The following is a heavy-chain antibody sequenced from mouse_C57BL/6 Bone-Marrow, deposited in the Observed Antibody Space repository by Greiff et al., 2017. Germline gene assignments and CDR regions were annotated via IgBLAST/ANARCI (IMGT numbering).Heavy chain of an antibody. CDR3: ARGAFYGSSAFYWYFEV. CDR1: GYTFTSYG. CDR2: IYPRSGNT. V-gene: IGHV1-81*01. Sequence: QVQLQQSGAELARPGASVKLSCKASGYTFTSYGISWVKQRTGQGLEWIGEIYPRSGNTYYNEKFKGKATLTADKSSSTAYMELRSLTSEDSAVYFCARGAFYGSSAFYWYFEVWGTGTTVTVSS. D-gene: IGHD1-1*01. J-gene: IGHJ1*03.